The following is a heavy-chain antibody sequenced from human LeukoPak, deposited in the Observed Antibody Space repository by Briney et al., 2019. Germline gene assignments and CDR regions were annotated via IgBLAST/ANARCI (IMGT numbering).Heavy chain of an antibody. D-gene: IGHD5-24*01. J-gene: IGHJ6*02. CDR1: GGTFSSYA. CDR2: IIPIFGTA. V-gene: IGHV1-69*13. Sequence: SVKVSCKASGGTFSSYAISWVRQAPGQGLEWMGGIIPIFGTANYAQKFQGRVTITADESTSTAYMKLSSLRSEDTAVYYCARVALGRRWLQTFYYYGMDVWGQGTTVTVSS. CDR3: ARVALGRRWLQTFYYYGMDV.